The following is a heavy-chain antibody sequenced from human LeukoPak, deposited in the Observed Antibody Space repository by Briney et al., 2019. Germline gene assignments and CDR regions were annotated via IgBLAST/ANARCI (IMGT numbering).Heavy chain of an antibody. Sequence: ASVKVSCKTSGYSFTDYYMHWVRQAPGQGLEWMGWINPNSGGTSSAQKFQGRITMTRDTSITTVYMEVSWLTSDDTAIYYCARADRLHGGPYLIGPWGQGTLVTVS. CDR2: INPNSGGT. D-gene: IGHD3-16*01. CDR1: GYSFTDYY. CDR3: ARADRLHGGPYLIGP. J-gene: IGHJ5*02. V-gene: IGHV1-2*02.